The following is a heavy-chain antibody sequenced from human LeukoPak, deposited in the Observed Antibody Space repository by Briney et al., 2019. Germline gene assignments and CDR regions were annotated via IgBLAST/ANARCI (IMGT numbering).Heavy chain of an antibody. J-gene: IGHJ3*02. CDR3: ARRGWQQLRPDGGFDI. Sequence: GESLKISCKGSAYSFTRYWIGWVRLMPGKGLEWMGIIYPGDSDTRYSPSFQGQVTISVDKSTSTAYLEWSSLKASDTAIYYCARRGWQQLRPDGGFDIWGQGTLVTVSS. CDR1: AYSFTRYW. V-gene: IGHV5-51*01. D-gene: IGHD5-24*01. CDR2: IYPGDSDT.